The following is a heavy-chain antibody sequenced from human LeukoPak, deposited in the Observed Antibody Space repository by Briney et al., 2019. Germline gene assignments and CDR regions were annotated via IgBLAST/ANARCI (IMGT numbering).Heavy chain of an antibody. CDR3: ATLSRVNGGGYYFDY. Sequence: ASVKVSCKASGYTFTSYGISWVRQAPGQGLEWMGWISAYNGNTNYAQKPQGRVTMTTDTSTSTAYMELRSLRSDDTAVYYCATLSRVNGGGYYFDYWGQGTLVTVSS. D-gene: IGHD3-10*01. CDR1: GYTFTSYG. V-gene: IGHV1-18*01. CDR2: ISAYNGNT. J-gene: IGHJ4*02.